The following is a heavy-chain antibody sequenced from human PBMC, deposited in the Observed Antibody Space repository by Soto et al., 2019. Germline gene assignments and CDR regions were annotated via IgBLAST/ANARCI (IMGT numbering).Heavy chain of an antibody. CDR2: IIPISGTA. J-gene: IGHJ6*02. CDR3: ARSQGSSTSLEIYYYYYYGMDV. Sequence: QVQLVQSGAEVKKPGSSVKVSCKASGGTFNSYAISWLRQAPGQGLEGRGGIIPISGTANYAQKFQGRVTITADESTSTAYMELSSLRSEDTAVYYCARSQGSSTSLEIYYYYYYGMDVWGQGTTVTVSS. D-gene: IGHD2-2*01. CDR1: GGTFNSYA. V-gene: IGHV1-69*01.